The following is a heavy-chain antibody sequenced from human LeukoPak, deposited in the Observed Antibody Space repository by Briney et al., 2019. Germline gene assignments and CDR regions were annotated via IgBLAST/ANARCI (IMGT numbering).Heavy chain of an antibody. Sequence: SETLSLTCTVSGYSISSGYYWGWIRQPPGKGLEWIGSIYHSGSTYYNPSLKSRVTISVDTSKNQFSLKLSSVTAADTAVYYCARGGGSSWYRFDYWGQGTLVTVSS. D-gene: IGHD6-13*01. V-gene: IGHV4-38-2*02. CDR1: GYSISSGYY. CDR3: ARGGGSSWYRFDY. J-gene: IGHJ4*02. CDR2: IYHSGST.